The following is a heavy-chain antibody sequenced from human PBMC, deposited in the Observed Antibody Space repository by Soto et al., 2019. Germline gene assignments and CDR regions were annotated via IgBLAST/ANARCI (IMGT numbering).Heavy chain of an antibody. Sequence: QVQLVESGGDLVKPGGSLRLSCAASGFTFSAYYMTWIRQAPGKGLEWLSYISSRSNYTDYADSVKGRFTTSRDNAKNALLLQMNSLRADDTGVYYCARVLSGTRSFDYWGQGTLVTVSS. CDR1: GFTFSAYY. CDR2: ISSRSNYT. V-gene: IGHV3-11*05. D-gene: IGHD5-12*01. J-gene: IGHJ4*02. CDR3: ARVLSGTRSFDY.